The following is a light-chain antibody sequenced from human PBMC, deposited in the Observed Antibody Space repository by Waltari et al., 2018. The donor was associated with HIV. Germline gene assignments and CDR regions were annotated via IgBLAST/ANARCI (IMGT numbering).Light chain of an antibody. CDR2: DVS. Sequence: QSALTQPASVSGSPGQSITIPCTGTSSDIGTYNYVSWYQQHPGKGPKLMIYDVSNRPSGVFIRFCGSKSGNTAALTISGLQSEDEADYYCSSYTSSSSPVVFGGGTKLTVL. CDR1: SSDIGTYNY. V-gene: IGLV2-14*01. J-gene: IGLJ2*01. CDR3: SSYTSSSSPVV.